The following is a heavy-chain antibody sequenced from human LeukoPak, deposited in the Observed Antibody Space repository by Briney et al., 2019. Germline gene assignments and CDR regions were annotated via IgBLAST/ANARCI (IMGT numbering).Heavy chain of an antibody. D-gene: IGHD2-15*01. CDR3: AKDKGSGGSSYGMDV. V-gene: IGHV3-9*01. J-gene: IGHJ6*02. CDR1: GFTFDDYA. CDR2: ISWNSCSI. Sequence: GRSLRLSCAASGFTFDDYAMHWVRQAPGKGLEWVSGISWNSCSIGYADSVKGRFTISRDNAKNSLYLQMNSLRAEDTALYYCAKDKGSGGSSYGMDVWGQGTTVTVSS.